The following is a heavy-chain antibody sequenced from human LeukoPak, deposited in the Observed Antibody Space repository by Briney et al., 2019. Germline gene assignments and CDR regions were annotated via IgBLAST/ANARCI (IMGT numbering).Heavy chain of an antibody. J-gene: IGHJ4*02. CDR1: GDSISSSNW. D-gene: IGHD3-22*01. CDR3: ARIWDSSGCLDY. Sequence: PSGTLSLTCAVSGDSISSSNWWSWFRQSPGKGLEWIGEISLSGSTNYTPSLKSRVTISLDKSKNQLSLKLSSVTAADTAVYYCARIWDSSGCLDYWGQGTLVTVSS. V-gene: IGHV4-4*02. CDR2: ISLSGST.